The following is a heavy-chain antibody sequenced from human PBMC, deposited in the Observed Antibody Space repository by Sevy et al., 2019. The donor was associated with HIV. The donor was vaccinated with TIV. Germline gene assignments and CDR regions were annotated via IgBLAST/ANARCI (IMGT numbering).Heavy chain of an antibody. CDR3: TRWKAAQSIFDY. J-gene: IGHJ4*02. D-gene: IGHD6-13*01. Sequence: GESLKISCTASGFTFGDYCKSWVRQAPGKGLEWVAFLKSDVYGGTVDHAASVRGRFVISRDDSKTIAYLQMNDLKTEDTGVYYCTRWKAAQSIFDYWGQGALVTVSS. V-gene: IGHV3-49*04. CDR2: LKSDVYGGTV. CDR1: GFTFGDYC.